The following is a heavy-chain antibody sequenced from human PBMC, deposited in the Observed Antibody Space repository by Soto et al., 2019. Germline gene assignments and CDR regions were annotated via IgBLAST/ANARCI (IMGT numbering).Heavy chain of an antibody. CDR3: ARDQGGYYDTSGYNPLWFLGCFDS. Sequence: GASVKVSCKASGYTFTSYYIHWVRQAPGQGLEWMGIINPSDGSTTYAQKFQGRVTMTRDTSTSTVYMELSSLRSDDTAVYYCARDQGGYYDTSGYNPLWFLGCFDSWGQGTLVTVSS. CDR1: GYTFTSYY. V-gene: IGHV1-46*01. D-gene: IGHD3-22*01. CDR2: INPSDGST. J-gene: IGHJ4*02.